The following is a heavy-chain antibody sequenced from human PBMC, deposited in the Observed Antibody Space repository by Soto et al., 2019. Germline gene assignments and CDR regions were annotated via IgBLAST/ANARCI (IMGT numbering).Heavy chain of an antibody. CDR1: GFTFSSYG. CDR3: ARDFKPSGPQAPYGMDV. V-gene: IGHV3-21*01. J-gene: IGHJ6*02. Sequence: GGSLRLSCAASGFTFSSYGMHWVRQAPGKGLEWVSSISSSSSYIYYADSVKGRFTISRDNAKNSLYLQMNSLRAEDTAVYYCARDFKPSGPQAPYGMDVWGQGTTVTVSS. CDR2: ISSSSSYI. D-gene: IGHD3-3*01.